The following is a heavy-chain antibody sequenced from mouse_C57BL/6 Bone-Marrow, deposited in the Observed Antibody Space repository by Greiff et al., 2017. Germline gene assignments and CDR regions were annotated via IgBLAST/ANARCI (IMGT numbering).Heavy chain of an antibody. CDR2: ISSGGSYT. D-gene: IGHD6-5*01. CDR1: GFTFSSYG. CDR3: ARQPICPLCAMDY. J-gene: IGHJ4*01. Sequence: EVQLVESGGDLVKPGGSLKLSCAASGFTFSSYGMSWVRQTPDKRLEWVATISSGGSYTYYPDSVKGRFTISRDNAKNTLYLQMSSLKSEDQAMYYCARQPICPLCAMDYWGQGTSVTVSS. V-gene: IGHV5-6*01.